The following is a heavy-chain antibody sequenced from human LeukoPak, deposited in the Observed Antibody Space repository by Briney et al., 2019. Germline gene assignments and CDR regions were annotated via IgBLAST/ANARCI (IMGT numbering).Heavy chain of an antibody. J-gene: IGHJ3*02. CDR3: ARSYAEADAFDI. Sequence: GGSLRLSCAASGFTFSSYSMNWVRQAPGKGLEWVSSISSSSSYIYYADSVKGRFTISRDNAKNSLYLQMNSPRAEDTAVYYCARSYAEADAFDIWGQGTMVTVSS. CDR1: GFTFSSYS. V-gene: IGHV3-21*01. CDR2: ISSSSSYI. D-gene: IGHD1-26*01.